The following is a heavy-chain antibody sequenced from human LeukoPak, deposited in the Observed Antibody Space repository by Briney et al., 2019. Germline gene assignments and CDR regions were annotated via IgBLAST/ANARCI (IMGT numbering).Heavy chain of an antibody. V-gene: IGHV3-7*01. Sequence: GGSLRLSCAASGFTFSSYWMSWVRQAPGKGLEWVATIRQDGSQKYYVDSVKGRFTISRDNAKNSLYLQMNSLRAEDTAVYYCARRAGAYSHPYDYWGQGTLVTVSS. D-gene: IGHD4/OR15-4a*01. CDR1: GFTFSSYW. J-gene: IGHJ4*02. CDR3: ARRAGAYSHPYDY. CDR2: IRQDGSQK.